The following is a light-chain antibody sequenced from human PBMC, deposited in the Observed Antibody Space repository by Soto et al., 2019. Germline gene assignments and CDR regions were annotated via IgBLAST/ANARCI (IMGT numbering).Light chain of an antibody. Sequence: QSVLTHSPSASASLGATVKLTCTLSSGHSSYGIAWHQQQPEKGPRYLMKLNSDGSHSKGDGIPDRFSGSSSGAERYLTISSLQSEDDADYYGQNGGTGLPVFGGGTQLTVL. CDR1: SGHSSYG. CDR3: QNGGTGLPV. V-gene: IGLV4-69*01. CDR2: LNSDGSH. J-gene: IGLJ7*01.